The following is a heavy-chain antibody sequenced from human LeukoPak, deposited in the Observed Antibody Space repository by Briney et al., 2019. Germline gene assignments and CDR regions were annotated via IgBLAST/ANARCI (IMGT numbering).Heavy chain of an antibody. Sequence: SVKVSCKASGGTFSSYAISWVRQAPGQGLEWMGRTIPIFGTANYAQKFQGRVTITTDESTSTAYMELSSLRSEDTAVYYCARGAPVEMATIDAFDIWGQGTMVTVSS. D-gene: IGHD5-24*01. V-gene: IGHV1-69*05. CDR1: GGTFSSYA. CDR3: ARGAPVEMATIDAFDI. CDR2: TIPIFGTA. J-gene: IGHJ3*02.